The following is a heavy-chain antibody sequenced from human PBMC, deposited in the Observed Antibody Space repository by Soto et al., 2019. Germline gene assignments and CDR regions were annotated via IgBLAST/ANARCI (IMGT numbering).Heavy chain of an antibody. V-gene: IGHV4-59*08. Sequence: QVQLQQSGPGLVKPSETLSLTFTVSSGPSSIHNWGWIRQSPGRVLEWIGYVYNTGGTSYNPSLKSRVTISADTSANHISLTLSFVTAADTAIYYCVRQGIGNLHGLVDVWGQGTTVSVSS. J-gene: IGHJ6*02. D-gene: IGHD1-1*01. CDR3: VRQGIGNLHGLVDV. CDR1: SGPSSIHN. CDR2: VYNTGGT.